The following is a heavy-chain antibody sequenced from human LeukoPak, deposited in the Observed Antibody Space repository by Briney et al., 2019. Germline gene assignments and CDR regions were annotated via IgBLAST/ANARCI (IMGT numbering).Heavy chain of an antibody. J-gene: IGHJ3*02. CDR1: GYSISSGYY. CDR2: IYHSGSN. V-gene: IGHV4-38-2*02. D-gene: IGHD6-13*01. CDR3: ARVPLGIAAAGGNAFDI. Sequence: SETLSLTCTVSGYSISSGYYWGWIRQPPGKGLEWIGSIYHSGSNFYNPSLKSRVTISVDTSKNQFSLKLSSVTAADTAVYYCARVPLGIAAAGGNAFDIWGQGTMVTVSS.